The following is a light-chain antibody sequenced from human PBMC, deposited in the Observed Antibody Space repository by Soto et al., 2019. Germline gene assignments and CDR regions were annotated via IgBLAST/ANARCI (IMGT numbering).Light chain of an antibody. CDR3: QQSNNWPYT. V-gene: IGKV3-15*01. CDR2: GAS. CDR1: QSVSNN. J-gene: IGKJ2*01. Sequence: EIVMTQSPATLSVSPGERATLSCRASQSVSNNLAWYQQKPGQAPRLLIYGASTRATGIPARFSGSGSGTEFTLTISSLQPEDFAVYFCQQSNNWPYTFGQGTKLEIK.